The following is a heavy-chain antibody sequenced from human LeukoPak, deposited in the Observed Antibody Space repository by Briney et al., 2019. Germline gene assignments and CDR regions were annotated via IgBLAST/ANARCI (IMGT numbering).Heavy chain of an antibody. CDR3: ARSFLGGWYYFDY. CDR1: GVSFSGYY. D-gene: IGHD6-19*01. J-gene: IGHJ4*02. V-gene: IGHV4-34*01. Sequence: PSETLSLTCAVYGVSFSGYYWSWIRQAPGKGLEWVGEINHSGSSNYNPSLKSRVTMSVDTSKNQFSLKLSSVTAADTAVYYCARSFLGGWYYFDYWGQGTLVTVSS. CDR2: INHSGSS.